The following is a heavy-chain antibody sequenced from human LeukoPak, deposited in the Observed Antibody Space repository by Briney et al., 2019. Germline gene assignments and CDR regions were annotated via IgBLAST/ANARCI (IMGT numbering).Heavy chain of an antibody. D-gene: IGHD5-18*01. V-gene: IGHV4-39*07. Sequence: SETLSLTCTVSGGSISSSSDYWSWIRQPPGKGLEWIGEINHSGSTNYNPSLKSRVTISVDTSKNQFSLKLSSVTAADTAVYYCARARMGYSYGFFVNWGQGTLVTVSS. J-gene: IGHJ4*02. CDR1: GGSISSSSDY. CDR2: INHSGST. CDR3: ARARMGYSYGFFVN.